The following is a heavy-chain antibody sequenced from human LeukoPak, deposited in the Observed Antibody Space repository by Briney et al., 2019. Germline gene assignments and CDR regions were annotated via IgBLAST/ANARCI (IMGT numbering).Heavy chain of an antibody. Sequence: GGSLRLSCAASGFTFSNYGVHWVRQAPGKGLEWVAGISFDGNNKNYADSVKGRFTISRDNSKNTLHLQMNSLRAEDTAVYFCAEDKAAGGTRGFDIWGQGTMVTVSS. V-gene: IGHV3-30*18. CDR2: ISFDGNNK. J-gene: IGHJ3*02. CDR1: GFTFSNYG. D-gene: IGHD6-13*01. CDR3: AEDKAAGGTRGFDI.